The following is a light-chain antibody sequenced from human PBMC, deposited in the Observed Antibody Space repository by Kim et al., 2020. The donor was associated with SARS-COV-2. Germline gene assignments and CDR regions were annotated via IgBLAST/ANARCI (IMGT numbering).Light chain of an antibody. CDR3: QQYASLPI. CDR2: AAS. Sequence: SASVGDRVTITCQASQDISKYLNWYQQKPGKAPKVLIYAASNLQAGVPSRFSGSGSGTDFTFTISSLQPEDIATYYCQQYASLPIFGQGTRLEIK. CDR1: QDISKY. V-gene: IGKV1-33*01. J-gene: IGKJ5*01.